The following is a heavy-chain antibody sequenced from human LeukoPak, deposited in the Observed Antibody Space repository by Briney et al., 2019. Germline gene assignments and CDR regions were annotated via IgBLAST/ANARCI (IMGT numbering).Heavy chain of an antibody. CDR3: ARVLLPSYDFWSGDAFDI. J-gene: IGHJ3*02. CDR2: INPNSGGT. Sequence: ASVKVSCKASGYTFTGYYMHWVRQAPGQGLEWMGWINPNSGGTNYAQKFQGRVTMTRGTSISTAYMELSRLRSDDTAVYYCARVLLPSYDFWSGDAFDIWGQGTMVTVSS. D-gene: IGHD3-3*01. CDR1: GYTFTGYY. V-gene: IGHV1-2*02.